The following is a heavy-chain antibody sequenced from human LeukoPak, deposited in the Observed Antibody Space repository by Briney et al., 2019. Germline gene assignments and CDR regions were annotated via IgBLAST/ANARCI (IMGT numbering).Heavy chain of an antibody. CDR2: ISGSGVDT. V-gene: IGHV3-21*01. CDR3: ARVGGYCSSTTCYGWFDS. Sequence: GGSLRLSCAASGFTFRNFGMIWVRQAPGKGLEWVSSISGSGVDTYYADSVKGRYTISRDNAKNSLYLQMNSLRAEDTAVYYCARVGGYCSSTTCYGWFDSWGQGTLVTVSS. D-gene: IGHD2-2*01. CDR1: GFTFRNFG. J-gene: IGHJ5*01.